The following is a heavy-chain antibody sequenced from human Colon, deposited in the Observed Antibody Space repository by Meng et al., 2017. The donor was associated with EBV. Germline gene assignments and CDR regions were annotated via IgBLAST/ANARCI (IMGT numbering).Heavy chain of an antibody. CDR2: ISAYNGDT. V-gene: IGHV1-18*01. D-gene: IGHD1-26*01. CDR1: GYTFTNYG. Sequence: QGQLVQSGGEVKKPGASGKGSCKASGYTFTNYGITWVRQAPGQGLEWMGWISAYNGDTNYAQTLQGRVTMTTDTSTSTAYMELRSLRSDDTAVYYCARVEVGITSGDYWGQGTLVTVSS. J-gene: IGHJ4*02. CDR3: ARVEVGITSGDY.